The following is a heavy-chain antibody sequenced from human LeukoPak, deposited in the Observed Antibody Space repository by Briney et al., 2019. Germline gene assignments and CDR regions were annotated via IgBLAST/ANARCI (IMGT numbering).Heavy chain of an antibody. CDR1: GFTFSNYW. CDR3: ARDYYYYMDV. V-gene: IGHV3-74*01. J-gene: IGHJ6*03. Sequence: GGSLRLSRAASGFTFSNYWMHWVRQAPGKGLVWVSRLNSDWSSTSYADSVKGRFTISRDNAKNTLYLQMNSLRAEDTAVYYCARDYYYYMDVWGKGTTVTVSS. CDR2: LNSDWSST.